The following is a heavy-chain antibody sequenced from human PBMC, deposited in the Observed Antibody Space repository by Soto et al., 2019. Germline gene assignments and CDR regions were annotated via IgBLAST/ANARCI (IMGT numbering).Heavy chain of an antibody. CDR2: ISAYNGNT. J-gene: IGHJ3*01. CDR1: SYTFTSFG. D-gene: IGHD3-22*01. V-gene: IGHV1-18*01. CDR3: ARGGHDSSADALDF. Sequence: QVQLVQSRAEVKKPGASVKVSCKASSYTFTSFGIIWVRQAPGQGLEWMGWISAYNGNTNYAQRVQGRVTMSTDTSTSTAYMELRSLRSDDTAVYYCARGGHDSSADALDFWGQGTMVTVSS.